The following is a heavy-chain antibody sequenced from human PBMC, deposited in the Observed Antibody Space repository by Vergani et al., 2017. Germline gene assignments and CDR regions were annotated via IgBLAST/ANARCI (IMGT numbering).Heavy chain of an antibody. CDR1: GGSSSGYF. J-gene: IGHJ3*01. Sequence: QVQLQQWGAGLLKPSEPLSLTCGVSGGSSSGYFWSWIRQSPGKGLEWIGEIRPGANSNRNPSLKSRATLSLDSSKKQFSLRLRSVTAADTAVYYCARGLMRNITLFGESIIRGTDAFHVWGQGTMVPVSS. CDR2: IRPGANS. V-gene: IGHV4-34*04. D-gene: IGHD3-3*01. CDR3: ARGLMRNITLFGESIIRGTDAFHV.